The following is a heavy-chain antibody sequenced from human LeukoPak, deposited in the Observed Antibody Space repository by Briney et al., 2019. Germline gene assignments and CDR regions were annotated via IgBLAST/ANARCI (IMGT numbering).Heavy chain of an antibody. V-gene: IGHV3-21*01. Sequence: PGGSLRLSCAASGFTFSSYSMNWVRQAPGKGLEWVSSISNSSSYIYYADSVKGRFTISRDNAKNSLYLQMNSLRAEGTAVYYCARDHGVTGTTYDYWGQGTLVTVSS. D-gene: IGHD1-7*01. CDR1: GFTFSSYS. CDR2: ISNSSSYI. CDR3: ARDHGVTGTTYDY. J-gene: IGHJ4*02.